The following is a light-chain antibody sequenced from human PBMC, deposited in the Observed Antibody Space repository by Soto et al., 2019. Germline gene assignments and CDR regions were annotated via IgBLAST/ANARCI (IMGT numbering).Light chain of an antibody. CDR3: CSYSVSSTYV. CDR1: SSDVGGSNY. V-gene: IGLV2-23*01. Sequence: QSALTQPASVSGSPGQSITISCTGTSSDVGGSNYVSWYQQHPGKAPKLLIYEGSKRPSGVSNRFSGSKSGNTASLTISGLQAEDEADYYCCSYSVSSTYVFGTGTKLTVL. CDR2: EGS. J-gene: IGLJ1*01.